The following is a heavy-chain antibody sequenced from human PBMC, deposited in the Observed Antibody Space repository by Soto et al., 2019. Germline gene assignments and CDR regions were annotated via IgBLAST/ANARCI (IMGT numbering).Heavy chain of an antibody. V-gene: IGHV1-69*04. CDR2: IIPILGIA. J-gene: IGHJ4*02. D-gene: IGHD2-21*01. CDR1: GGTFSSYT. Sequence: SVKASCKASGGTFSSYTISWVRQAPGQGLEWMGRIIPILGIANYAQKFQGRVTITADKSTSTAYMELSSLRSEDTAVYYCARDLYCGGDCYGPRGYWGQGTLVTVSS. CDR3: ARDLYCGGDCYGPRGY.